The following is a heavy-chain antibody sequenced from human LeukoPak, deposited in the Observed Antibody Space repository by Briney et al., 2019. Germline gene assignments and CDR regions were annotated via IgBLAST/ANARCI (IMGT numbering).Heavy chain of an antibody. V-gene: IGHV1-2*02. CDR2: INVNSGGT. CDR3: ARDLYPTVALYSSGGSCYGAELRGGPFDI. Sequence: ASVKVSCKASGYTFTGYYMHWVRQAPGQGLEWMGWINVNSGGTNYAQKFQGRVTMTRDTSISTAYMELSRLRSDDTAVYYCARDLYPTVALYSSGGSCYGAELRGGPFDIWGQGTMVTVSS. J-gene: IGHJ3*02. CDR1: GYTFTGYY. D-gene: IGHD2-15*01.